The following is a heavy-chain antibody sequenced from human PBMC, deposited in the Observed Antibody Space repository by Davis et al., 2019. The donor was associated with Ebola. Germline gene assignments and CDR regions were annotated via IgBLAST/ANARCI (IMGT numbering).Heavy chain of an antibody. CDR2: IYHSGST. CDR3: ARYSSGSNWFDP. D-gene: IGHD6-19*01. V-gene: IGHV4-30-2*01. CDR1: GGSISSGGYS. J-gene: IGHJ5*02. Sequence: PSETLSLTCTVSGGSISSGGYSWSWIRQPPGKGLEWIGYIYHSGSTYYNPSLKSRVTISVDRSKNQFSLKLSSVTAADTAVYYCARYSSGSNWFDPWGQGTLVTVSS.